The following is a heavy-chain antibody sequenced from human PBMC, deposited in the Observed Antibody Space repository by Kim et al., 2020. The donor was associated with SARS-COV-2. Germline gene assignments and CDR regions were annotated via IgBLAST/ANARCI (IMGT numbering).Heavy chain of an antibody. J-gene: IGHJ5*02. CDR2: ISHSGST. V-gene: IGHV4-59*01. Sequence: SETLSLTCTVSGGSISSYYWSWIRQPPGKGLEWIGYISHSGSTNYNPSLKSRVSISVDTSKNQISLKLSSVTAADTAIYYCAREKSSPWFDPWGQGTLVT. CDR1: GGSISSYY. CDR3: AREKSSPWFDP.